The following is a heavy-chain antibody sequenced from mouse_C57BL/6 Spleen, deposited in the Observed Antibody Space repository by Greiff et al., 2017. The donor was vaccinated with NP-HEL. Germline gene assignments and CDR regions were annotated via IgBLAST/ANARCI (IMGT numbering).Heavy chain of an antibody. Sequence: QVQLQQPGAELVKPGASVKLSCKASGYTFTSYWMQWVKQRPGQGLEWIGEIDPSDSYTNYNQKFKGKATLTVDTSSSTAYMQLSSLTSEDSAVYYCARLLRFYFDHWGQGTTLTVSS. V-gene: IGHV1-50*01. J-gene: IGHJ2*01. D-gene: IGHD1-1*01. CDR3: ARLLRFYFDH. CDR1: GYTFTSYW. CDR2: IDPSDSYT.